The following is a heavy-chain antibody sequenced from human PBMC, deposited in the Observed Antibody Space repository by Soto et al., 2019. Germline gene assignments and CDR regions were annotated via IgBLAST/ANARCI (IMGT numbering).Heavy chain of an antibody. CDR3: ARVGGHDAFDI. V-gene: IGHV3-64*01. CDR2: ISGSGGST. Sequence: PGGSRRLSCAASGFTFSSYAMNGFRQAPGKGLEWVSAISGSGGSTYYANSVKGRFTISRDNSKNTLYLQMGSLRAEDMAVYYCARVGGHDAFDIWGQGTMVTVSS. CDR1: GFTFSSYA. J-gene: IGHJ3*02.